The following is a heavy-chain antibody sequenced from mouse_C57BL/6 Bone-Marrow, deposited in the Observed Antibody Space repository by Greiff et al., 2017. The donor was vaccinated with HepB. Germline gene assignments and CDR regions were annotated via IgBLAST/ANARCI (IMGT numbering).Heavy chain of an antibody. CDR3: TRDGGYDYDGDAMDY. J-gene: IGHJ4*01. D-gene: IGHD2-4*01. V-gene: IGHV5-9-1*02. Sequence: EVQVVESGEGLVKPGGSLKLSCAASGFTFSSYAMSWVRQTPEKRLEWVAYISSGGDYIYYADTVKGRFTISRDNARNTLYMQMSSLKSEDTAMYYCTRDGGYDYDGDAMDYWGQGTSVTVSS. CDR1: GFTFSSYA. CDR2: ISSGGDYI.